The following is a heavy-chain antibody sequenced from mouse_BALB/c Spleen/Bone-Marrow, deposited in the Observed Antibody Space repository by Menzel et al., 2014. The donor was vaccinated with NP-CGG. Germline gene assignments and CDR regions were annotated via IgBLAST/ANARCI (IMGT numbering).Heavy chain of an antibody. CDR1: GYTFSSYW. CDR2: ILPGSGST. Sequence: QVQLQQPGAELMKPGASVKISCKATGYTFSSYWIEWVKQRPGHGLEWIGEILPGSGSTNYNEKFKGKATFTADTSSNTAYMQISSLTSEDSAVYYCARRGISWLAYWGQGTLVTVSA. J-gene: IGHJ3*01. CDR3: ARRGISWLAY. V-gene: IGHV1-9*01.